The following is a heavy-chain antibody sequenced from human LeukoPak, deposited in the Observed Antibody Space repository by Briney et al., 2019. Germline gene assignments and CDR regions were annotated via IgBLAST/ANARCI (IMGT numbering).Heavy chain of an antibody. CDR3: ARDIGHLDC. D-gene: IGHD1-26*01. CDR1: GFTFITYY. J-gene: IGHJ4*02. CDR2: INHVGSEE. V-gene: IGHV3-7*01. Sequence: GGSLRLSCAASGFTFITYYMRWVRQAPGKGLEWVANINHVGSEENYVGSVKGRFTISIDNAKNSLFLQMDSLRVEDTAVYYCARDIGHLDCWGQGALVTVSS.